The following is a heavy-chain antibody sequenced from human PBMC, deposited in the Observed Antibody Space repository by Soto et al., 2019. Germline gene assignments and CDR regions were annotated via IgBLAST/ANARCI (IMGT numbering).Heavy chain of an antibody. CDR2: ISYDGSNK. CDR3: AKDIDGSQIIDY. Sequence: GGSLRLSCAASGFTFSSYGMHWVRQAPGKGLEWVAVISYDGSNKYYADSVKGRFTISRDNSKNTLYLQMNSLRAEDTAVYYCAKDIDGSQIIDYWGQGTLVTVSS. J-gene: IGHJ4*02. V-gene: IGHV3-30*18. D-gene: IGHD1-1*01. CDR1: GFTFSSYG.